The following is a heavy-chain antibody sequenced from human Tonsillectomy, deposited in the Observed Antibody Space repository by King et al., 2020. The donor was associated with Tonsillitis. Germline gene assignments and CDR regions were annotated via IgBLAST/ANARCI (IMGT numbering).Heavy chain of an antibody. CDR3: ARDALVYGSGSYNY. CDR2: INPNSGGT. J-gene: IGHJ4*02. D-gene: IGHD3-10*01. Sequence: QLVQSGAEVKKPGASVKVSCKASGYTFTGSYMHWVRQAPGQGLEWMGWINPNSGGTNYAQKFQGRVTMTRDTSISTAYMELRRLRSDDTAVYYCARDALVYGSGSYNYWGQGTLVTVSS. CDR1: GYTFTGSY. V-gene: IGHV1-2*02.